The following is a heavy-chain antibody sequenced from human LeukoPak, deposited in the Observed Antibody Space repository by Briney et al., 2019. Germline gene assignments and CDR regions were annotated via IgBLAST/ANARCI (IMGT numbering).Heavy chain of an antibody. CDR2: ISGSGGST. CDR1: GFTFSSYA. Sequence: PGGSLRLSCAASGFTFSSYAMSWVRQAPGKGLEWGSAISGSGGSTYYADSVKGRFTISRDNSKNTLYLQMNSLRAEDTAVYYCAKVSARYFDWLFYDRPDPGIDYWGQGTLVTVSS. J-gene: IGHJ4*02. V-gene: IGHV3-23*01. CDR3: AKVSARYFDWLFYDRPDPGIDY. D-gene: IGHD3-9*01.